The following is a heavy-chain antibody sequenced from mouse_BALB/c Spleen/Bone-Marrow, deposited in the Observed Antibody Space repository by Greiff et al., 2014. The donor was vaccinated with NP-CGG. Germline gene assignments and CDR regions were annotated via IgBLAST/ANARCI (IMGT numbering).Heavy chain of an antibody. J-gene: IGHJ4*01. CDR3: ARGDWDEAMDY. D-gene: IGHD4-1*01. CDR2: IYSGGSYT. CDR1: GFTFSSYA. V-gene: IGHV5-9-3*01. Sequence: EVKLVESGGGLVKPGGSLKLSCAASGFTFSSYAMSWVRQTPEKRLEWVATIYSGGSYTNYPDSVKGRFTISRDNAKNTLYLQMSSLRSEDTAMYYCARGDWDEAMDYWGQGTSVTVST.